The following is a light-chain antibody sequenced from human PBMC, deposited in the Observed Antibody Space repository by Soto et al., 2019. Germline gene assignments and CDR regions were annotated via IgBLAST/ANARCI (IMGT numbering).Light chain of an antibody. CDR2: EAS. Sequence: DIQMTNSPSTLAATAGDRVTITCRASQSISSWLAWYQHKPGKAPKLLIYEASSLESGVPSRFSGSGSGTEFTLTIGGLQPDDFATYYCQQFNSYPIPFGQGTRLAI. V-gene: IGKV1-5*01. CDR1: QSISSW. J-gene: IGKJ5*01. CDR3: QQFNSYPIP.